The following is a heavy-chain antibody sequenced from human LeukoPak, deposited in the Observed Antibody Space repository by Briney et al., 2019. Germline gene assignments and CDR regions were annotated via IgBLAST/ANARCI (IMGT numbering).Heavy chain of an antibody. CDR1: GFTFSSYG. Sequence: GGSLRLSCAASGFTFSSYGMHWVRQAPGKGLEWVAFIRYDGSNKYYADSVKGRFTISRDNSKNTLYLQMNSLRAEDTAVYYCAKDGHYDFWSGHDYWGQGTLVTVSS. CDR2: IRYDGSNK. D-gene: IGHD3-3*01. CDR3: AKDGHYDFWSGHDY. V-gene: IGHV3-30*02. J-gene: IGHJ4*02.